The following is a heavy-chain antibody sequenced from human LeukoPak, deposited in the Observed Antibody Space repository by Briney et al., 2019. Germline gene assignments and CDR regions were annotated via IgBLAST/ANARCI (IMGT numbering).Heavy chain of an antibody. V-gene: IGHV5-51*01. CDR3: ARHSYDSSDFHYMDV. J-gene: IGHJ6*03. CDR2: IYPGDSDT. CDR1: GYSFTSYW. D-gene: IGHD3-22*01. Sequence: GESLKISCKGSGYSFTSYWIGWVRQMPGKGLEWMGIIYPGDSDTRYSPSFQGQVAISADKSISTAYLQWSTLRASDTAIYYCARHSYDSSDFHYMDVWGKGTTVTISS.